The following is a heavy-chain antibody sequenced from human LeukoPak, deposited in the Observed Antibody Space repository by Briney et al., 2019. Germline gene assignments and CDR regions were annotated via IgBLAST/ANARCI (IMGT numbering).Heavy chain of an antibody. Sequence: SGGSLRLSCAGSGFSFSSYGMNWVRQAPGKGLEWVSSISSSGSYIYYADSVKGRFTISRDNAKNSLYLQMNSLRAEDTAVYYCARVTMVRGVIILFDYWGQGTLVTVSS. J-gene: IGHJ4*02. CDR3: ARVTMVRGVIILFDY. V-gene: IGHV3-21*01. CDR2: ISSSGSYI. CDR1: GFSFSSYG. D-gene: IGHD3-10*01.